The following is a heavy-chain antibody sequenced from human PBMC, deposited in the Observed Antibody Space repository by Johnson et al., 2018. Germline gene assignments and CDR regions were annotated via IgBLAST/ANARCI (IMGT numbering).Heavy chain of an antibody. Sequence: QVQLVESGGDVVQPGRSLRLSCAASGFTFSSYGMHWVRQAPGKGLEWVAVIAFDRNNKYYADPVKGRFTISRDNSKNPVYLQMHSLRTEDTAVYYCARDGPLIMDVWGQGTTVTVSS. V-gene: IGHV3-33*01. CDR2: IAFDRNNK. D-gene: IGHD3-16*01. CDR3: ARDGPLIMDV. CDR1: GFTFSSYG. J-gene: IGHJ6*02.